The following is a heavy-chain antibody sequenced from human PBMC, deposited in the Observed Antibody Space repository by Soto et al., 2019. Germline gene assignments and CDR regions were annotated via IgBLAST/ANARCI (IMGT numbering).Heavy chain of an antibody. CDR3: ARDQTTPHSGSGQSHYYYYYGMDV. Sequence: QVQLVQSGAEVKKPGSSVKVSCKASGGTFSSYTISWVRQAPGQGLEWMGRIIPILGIANYAQKFQGRVTITADKSTSTAYMELSSLRSEDTAVYYCARDQTTPHSGSGQSHYYYYYGMDVW. J-gene: IGHJ6*01. V-gene: IGHV1-69*08. CDR1: GGTFSSYT. CDR2: IIPILGIA. D-gene: IGHD3-10*01.